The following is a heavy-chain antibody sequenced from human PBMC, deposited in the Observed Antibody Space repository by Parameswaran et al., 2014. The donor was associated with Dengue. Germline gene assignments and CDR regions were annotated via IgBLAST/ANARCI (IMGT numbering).Heavy chain of an antibody. CDR2: IYSGGST. CDR3: ARQDCSGGSCYFDY. D-gene: IGHD2-15*01. J-gene: IGHJ4*02. Sequence: VRQAPGKGLEWVSVIYSGGSTYYADSVKGRFTISRDNSKNTLYLQMNSLRAEDTAVYYCARQDCSGGSCYFDYWGQGTLVTVSS. V-gene: IGHV3-53*01.